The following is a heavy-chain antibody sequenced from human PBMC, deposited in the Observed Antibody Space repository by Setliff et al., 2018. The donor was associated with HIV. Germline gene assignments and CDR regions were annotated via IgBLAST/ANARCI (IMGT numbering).Heavy chain of an antibody. CDR2: IIHSGGT. CDR1: SGSISGYY. J-gene: IGHJ4*02. CDR3: ARRSGYAEDY. Sequence: PSETLSLTCRVSSGSISGYYWNWIRQPPGKGLEWIGEIIHSGGTNYNPSLKSRVTISVDTSKNQFSLKLSSVTAADTAVYYCARRSGYAEDYWGQGTLVTVSS. D-gene: IGHD5-12*01. V-gene: IGHV4-34*12.